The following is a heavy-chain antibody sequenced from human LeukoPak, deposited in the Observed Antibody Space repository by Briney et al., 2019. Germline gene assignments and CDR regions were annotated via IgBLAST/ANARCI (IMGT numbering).Heavy chain of an antibody. CDR1: GYTFTDYT. J-gene: IGHJ4*02. CDR3: ANPRYDSSGYYYVD. Sequence: VSVKVSCKASGYTFTDYTMHWLRQAPGQRLDWMGWINGGSGNTKYSPEFQGRVTITRDTSASTAYMELGSLRSEDTAVYYCANPRYDSSGYYYVDWGQGTLVTVSS. D-gene: IGHD3-22*01. V-gene: IGHV1-3*01. CDR2: INGGSGNT.